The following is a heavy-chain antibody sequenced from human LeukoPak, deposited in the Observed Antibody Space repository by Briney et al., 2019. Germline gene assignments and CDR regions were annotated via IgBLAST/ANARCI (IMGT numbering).Heavy chain of an antibody. V-gene: IGHV3-33*01. Sequence: GGALRLSCAASGFTFSNSVMHWVRPAPGKGVGWVAVIWYDGSNKYYADSVRGRFTLPRDTSKNTLYLKMNSLRAEDTAVYYCARDGTYSGSYFYDYWGQGTLVSVSS. CDR3: ARDGTYSGSYFYDY. J-gene: IGHJ4*02. CDR1: GFTFSNSV. CDR2: IWYDGSNK. D-gene: IGHD1-26*01.